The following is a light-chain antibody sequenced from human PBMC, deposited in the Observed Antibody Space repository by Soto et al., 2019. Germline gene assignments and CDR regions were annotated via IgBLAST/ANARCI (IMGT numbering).Light chain of an antibody. Sequence: EIVLTQSPGTLSLSPGERATLSCRASQSVSSSYLAWYQQKPGQAPRLLIYGASSRATGIPDRFSGSGSGTDFTLISSRLEPEDFAVYYWQQYGSSRFTYGPGTKVDIK. CDR2: GAS. J-gene: IGKJ3*01. CDR3: QQYGSSRFT. CDR1: QSVSSSY. V-gene: IGKV3-20*01.